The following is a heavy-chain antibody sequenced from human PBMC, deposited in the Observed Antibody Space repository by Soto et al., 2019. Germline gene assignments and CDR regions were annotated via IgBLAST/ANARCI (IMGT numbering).Heavy chain of an antibody. CDR2: ISAYYGNA. CDR3: ARKYGVAAAGTVNDAFDI. Sequence: ASVKVSCKASGYTFTSYGISWVRQAPGQGLEWMGWISAYYGNANYAQKLQGRVTMTTDESTSTAYMELSSLRSEDTAVYYCARKYGVAAAGTVNDAFDIWGQGTMVTV. D-gene: IGHD6-13*01. V-gene: IGHV1-18*01. CDR1: GYTFTSYG. J-gene: IGHJ3*02.